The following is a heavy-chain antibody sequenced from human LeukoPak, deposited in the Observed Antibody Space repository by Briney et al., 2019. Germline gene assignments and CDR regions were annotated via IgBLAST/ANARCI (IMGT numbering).Heavy chain of an antibody. D-gene: IGHD4-17*01. CDR2: ISAYNGNT. CDR1: GYTFTSYG. V-gene: IGHV1-18*01. Sequence: ASLKVSCKASGYTFTSYGICWGRQAPGQRLEWMGWISAYNGNTNYAQKLQGRVTMTTDTSTSTAYMGLRSLRSDDTAVYYCARDRTTVTTYYFDYWGQGTLVTVSS. CDR3: ARDRTTVTTYYFDY. J-gene: IGHJ4*02.